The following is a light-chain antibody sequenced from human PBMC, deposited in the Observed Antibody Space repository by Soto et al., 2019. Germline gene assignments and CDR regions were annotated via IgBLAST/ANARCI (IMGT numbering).Light chain of an antibody. V-gene: IGKV3-11*01. J-gene: IGKJ1*01. CDR3: QKYTNWPPET. CDR2: DAY. Sequence: EVVLTQSPVTLSLSPGERATLSCRASQSFRGLLAWYQQKPGQAPRLLIYDAYNRATGIPHRFSGSGSGTEFTLTISRLQSEDFAVYYCQKYTNWPPETFGQGTKVDIK. CDR1: QSFRGL.